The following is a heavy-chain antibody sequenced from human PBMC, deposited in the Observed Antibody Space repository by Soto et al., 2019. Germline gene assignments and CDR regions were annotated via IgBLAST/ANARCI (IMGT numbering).Heavy chain of an antibody. J-gene: IGHJ6*02. V-gene: IGHV3-30-3*01. D-gene: IGHD3-16*01. Sequence: QMQLVESGGGVVQPGRSLRLSCAASGFTFSSYAMHWVRQAPGKGLEWVAVISYDGSNKYYADSVKGRFTISRDNSKNPADLEMDSLRAEDTAVYYCARDQGGLMDVWGQGTTVTVSS. CDR2: ISYDGSNK. CDR3: ARDQGGLMDV. CDR1: GFTFSSYA.